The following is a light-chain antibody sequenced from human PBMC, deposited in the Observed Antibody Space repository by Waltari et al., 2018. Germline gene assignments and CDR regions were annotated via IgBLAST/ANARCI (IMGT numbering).Light chain of an antibody. Sequence: YELTQPPSVSVSPGQTARITCSGHELPRKYAYWFQQKSGKAPRLVIYEDTKRPSGIPERFSGSSSGTVATLTITGAQVDDEADYYCYSSDSTGLRVFGGGTTVVVL. CDR1: ELPRKY. CDR3: YSSDSTGLRV. V-gene: IGLV3-10*01. J-gene: IGLJ1*01. CDR2: EDT.